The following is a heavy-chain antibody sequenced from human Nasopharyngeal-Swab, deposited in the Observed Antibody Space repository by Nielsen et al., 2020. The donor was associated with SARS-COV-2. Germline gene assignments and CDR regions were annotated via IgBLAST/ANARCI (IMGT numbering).Heavy chain of an antibody. CDR1: GRSISSGGYY. D-gene: IGHD2-2*01. CDR2: IYYTWST. V-gene: IGHV4-31*01. Sequence: TLSLTCTLSGRSISSGGYYWSWIRQHPGKGLEWIGYIYYTWSTYYNPSLKSLVTISVYTSKNQFSLRLSSVTASDTAVYYCASFDGDCSSTSCYSDYWGKGTLVTVSS. CDR3: ASFDGDCSSTSCYSDY. J-gene: IGHJ4*02.